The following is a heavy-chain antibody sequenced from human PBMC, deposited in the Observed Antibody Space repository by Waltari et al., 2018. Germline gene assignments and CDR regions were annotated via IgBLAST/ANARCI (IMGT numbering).Heavy chain of an antibody. J-gene: IGHJ4*02. Sequence: QLQLQESGPGLVKPSETLSLTCTVSGGSISSSISYWGWLRQPPGKGLEWIGSIYYSGSTYYNPSLKSRVTISVDTSKNQFSLKLSSVTAADTAVYYCATLDNWNYENDYWGQGTLVTVSS. CDR1: GGSISSSISY. CDR2: IYYSGST. D-gene: IGHD1-7*01. CDR3: ATLDNWNYENDY. V-gene: IGHV4-39*07.